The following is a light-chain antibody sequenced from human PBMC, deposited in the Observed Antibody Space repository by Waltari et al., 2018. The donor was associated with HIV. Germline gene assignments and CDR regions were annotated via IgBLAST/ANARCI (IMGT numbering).Light chain of an antibody. J-gene: IGKJ4*01. CDR2: DAS. CDR1: QSVSGY. V-gene: IGKV3-11*01. CDR3: QQYYNTPLT. Sequence: EIVLTQSPATLSLSPGERATLSCRASQSVSGYLAWYQQKPGQAPRLLIYDASSRATGIPARFSGSESGTDFTLTISSLEPEDVAVFYCQQYYNTPLTFGGGTKVEI.